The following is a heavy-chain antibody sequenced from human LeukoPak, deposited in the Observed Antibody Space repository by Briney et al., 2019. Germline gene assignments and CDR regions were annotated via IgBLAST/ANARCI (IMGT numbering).Heavy chain of an antibody. CDR2: IYYSGST. CDR1: GGSISSSSYY. V-gene: IGHV4-39*07. D-gene: IGHD4-11*01. CDR3: ARDGGYSNYNWFDP. J-gene: IGHJ5*02. Sequence: PSETLSLTCTVSGGSISSSSYYWGWIRQPPGKGLEWIGSIYYSGSTYYNPSLKSRVTISVDTSKNQFSLKLSSVTAADTAVYYCARDGGYSNYNWFDPWGQGTLVTVSS.